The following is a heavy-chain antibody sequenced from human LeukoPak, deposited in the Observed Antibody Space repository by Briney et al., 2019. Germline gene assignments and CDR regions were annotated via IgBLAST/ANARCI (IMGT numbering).Heavy chain of an antibody. J-gene: IGHJ3*02. CDR1: GGTFSSYA. CDR2: IIPIFGTA. V-gene: IGHV1-69*06. CDR3: ARSHYYGSGSHDAFDI. D-gene: IGHD3-10*01. Sequence: SVKVSFKASGGTFSSYAISWVRQAPGQGIEWMGGIIPIFGTANYAQKFQGRVTITADKPTSTAYMELSSLRSEDTAVYYCARSHYYGSGSHDAFDIWGQGTMVTVSS.